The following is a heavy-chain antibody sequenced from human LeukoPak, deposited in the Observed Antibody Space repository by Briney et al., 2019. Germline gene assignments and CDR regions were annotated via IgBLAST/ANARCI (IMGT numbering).Heavy chain of an antibody. D-gene: IGHD6-13*01. V-gene: IGHV1-2*02. Sequence: ASVKVSCKASGYTFTSYAISWVRQAPGQGLEWMGWINPNSGGTNYAQKFQGRVTMTRNTSISTAYMELSRLRSDDTAVYYCARDSSGQQLVKFDYWGQGTLVTVSS. CDR2: INPNSGGT. CDR1: GYTFTSYA. J-gene: IGHJ4*02. CDR3: ARDSSGQQLVKFDY.